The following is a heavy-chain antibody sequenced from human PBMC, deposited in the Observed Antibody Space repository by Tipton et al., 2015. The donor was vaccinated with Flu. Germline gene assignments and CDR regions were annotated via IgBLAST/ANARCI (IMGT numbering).Heavy chain of an antibody. CDR2: IYTSGST. Sequence: TLSLTCTVSGGSISSGSYYWSWIRQPAGKGLEWIGRIYTSGSTNYNPSPKSRVTISVDTSKNQFSLKLSSVTAADTAVYSCARVGFDSSGYRAGDAFDIWGQGTMVTVSS. J-gene: IGHJ3*02. CDR1: GGSISSGSYY. V-gene: IGHV4-61*02. D-gene: IGHD3-22*01. CDR3: ARVGFDSSGYRAGDAFDI.